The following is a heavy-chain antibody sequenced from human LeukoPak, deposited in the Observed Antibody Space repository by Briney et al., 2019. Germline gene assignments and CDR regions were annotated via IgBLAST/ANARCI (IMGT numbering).Heavy chain of an antibody. CDR3: ARKYNGYGGWIDY. CDR1: GGSISSYY. V-gene: IGHV4-59*01. J-gene: IGHJ4*02. D-gene: IGHD5-12*01. Sequence: SETLSLTCTVSGGSISSYYWSWIRQPPGKGLEWIGYVHYTGNTNYNPSLKSRLTISVDTSKNQFSLKLSSVTAADTAVYYCARKYNGYGGWIDYWAQGTLVTVSS. CDR2: VHYTGNT.